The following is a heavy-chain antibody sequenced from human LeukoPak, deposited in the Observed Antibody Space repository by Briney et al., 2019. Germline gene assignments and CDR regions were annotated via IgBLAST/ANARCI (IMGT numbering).Heavy chain of an antibody. CDR1: GFTFSSYS. CDR2: ISSGSSYI. V-gene: IGHV3-21*04. D-gene: IGHD4-17*01. CDR3: ARRAVTTNTDWYFDL. J-gene: IGHJ2*01. Sequence: PGGSLRLSCAASGFTFSSYSMNWVRQAPGKGLECVSSISSGSSYIYYADSVKGRFTISRDNAKNSLYLQMNSLRAEDTAVYYCARRAVTTNTDWYFDLWGRGTLVTVSS.